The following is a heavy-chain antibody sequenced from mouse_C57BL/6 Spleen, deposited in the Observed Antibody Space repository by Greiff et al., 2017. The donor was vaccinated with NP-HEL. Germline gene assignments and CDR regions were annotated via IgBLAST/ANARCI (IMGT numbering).Heavy chain of an antibody. CDR3: ARRKLGLYYFDY. CDR1: GYTFTSYW. CDR2: IDPSDSYT. J-gene: IGHJ2*01. V-gene: IGHV1-69*01. Sequence: QVQLKQSGAELVMPGASVKLSCKASGYTFTSYWMHWVKQRPGQGLEWIGEIDPSDSYTNYNQKFKGKSTLTVDKSSSTAYMQLSSLTSEDSAVYYCARRKLGLYYFDYWGQGTTLTVSS. D-gene: IGHD4-1*01.